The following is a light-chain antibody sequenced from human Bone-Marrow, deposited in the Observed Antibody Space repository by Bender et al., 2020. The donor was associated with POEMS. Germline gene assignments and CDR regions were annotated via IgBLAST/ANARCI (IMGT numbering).Light chain of an antibody. V-gene: IGLV3-21*04. CDR2: FNM. Sequence: SYVLTQSPSVSVAPGKTATITCGGNNIGTKSVHWYQQKPGQAPVVVIYFNMDRPSGIPERFSGSNSGDTATLTISRVEAGDEADYYCQVWDSSSDWVFGGGTKVTVL. J-gene: IGLJ3*02. CDR1: NIGTKS. CDR3: QVWDSSSDWV.